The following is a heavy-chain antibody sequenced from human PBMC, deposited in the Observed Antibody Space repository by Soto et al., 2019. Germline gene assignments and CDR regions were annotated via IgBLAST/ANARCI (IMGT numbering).Heavy chain of an antibody. CDR1: GLSVVGSY. CDR3: ARLPGAFYYDNGDYDFLDY. V-gene: IGHV3-53*01. Sequence: GGSLRLSCAASGLSVVGSYMNWFRQSEQKGLEWISVVYPDGNTYYAESERGRFTISRDRSKNTVSLQMNSLRAEDTAVYYCARLPGAFYYDNGDYDFLDYWGQGTLVTVSS. CDR2: VYPDGNT. D-gene: IGHD3-3*01. J-gene: IGHJ4*02.